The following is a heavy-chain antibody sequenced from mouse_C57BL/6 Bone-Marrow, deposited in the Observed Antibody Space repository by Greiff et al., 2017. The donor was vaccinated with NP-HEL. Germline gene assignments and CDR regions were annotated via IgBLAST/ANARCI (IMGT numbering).Heavy chain of an antibody. J-gene: IGHJ2*01. CDR3: ARDYDYYFDY. V-gene: IGHV5-17*01. CDR1: GFTFSDYG. D-gene: IGHD2-4*01. CDR2: ISSGSSTI. Sequence: EVQRVESGGGLVKPGGSLKLSCAASGFTFSDYGMHWVRQAPEKGLEWVAYISSGSSTIYYADTVKGRFTISRDNAKNTLFLQMTSLRSEDTAMYYCARDYDYYFDYWGQGTTLTVPS.